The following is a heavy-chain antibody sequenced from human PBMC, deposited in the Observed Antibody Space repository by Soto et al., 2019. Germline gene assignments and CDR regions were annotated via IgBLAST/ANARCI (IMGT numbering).Heavy chain of an antibody. V-gene: IGHV4-39*01. CDR3: ASRNTAMVTRYYYYGMDV. Sequence: SETLSLTCTVSGGSISSSSYYWGWIRQPPGKGLEWIGSIYYSGSTYYNPSLKSRVTISVDTSKNQFSLKLSSVTAADTAVYYCASRNTAMVTRYYYYGMDVWGQGTTVTVSS. CDR1: GGSISSSSYY. D-gene: IGHD5-18*01. CDR2: IYYSGST. J-gene: IGHJ6*02.